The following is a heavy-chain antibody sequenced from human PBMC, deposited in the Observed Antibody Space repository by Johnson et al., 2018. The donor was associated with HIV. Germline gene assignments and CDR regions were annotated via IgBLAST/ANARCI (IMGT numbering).Heavy chain of an antibody. CDR2: MSCDANNR. V-gene: IGHV3-30-3*01. D-gene: IGHD2-15*01. Sequence: VQLVESGGGVVQPGMSLRLSCAASGFTFRNYAMHWVRQAPGKGLEWVALMSCDANNRYYADSVKGQFTISTDNSLNTSYLQMSNLRAEDTAVYYCARTCCGGNCYGGNDAFDFWGQGTMVTVSS. CDR1: GFTFRNYA. CDR3: ARTCCGGNCYGGNDAFDF. J-gene: IGHJ3*01.